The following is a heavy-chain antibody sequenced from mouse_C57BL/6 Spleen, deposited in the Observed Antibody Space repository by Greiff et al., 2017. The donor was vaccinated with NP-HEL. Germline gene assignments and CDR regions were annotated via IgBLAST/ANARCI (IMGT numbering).Heavy chain of an antibody. CDR3: AREEDYYGSSSFAY. Sequence: EVKLMESGGGLVKPGGSLKLSCAASGFTFSSYAMSWVRQTPEKRLEWVATLSDGGSYTYYPDNVKGRFTISRDNAKNNLYLQMSHLKSEDTAMYYCAREEDYYGSSSFAYWGQGTLVTVSA. CDR1: GFTFSSYA. J-gene: IGHJ3*01. D-gene: IGHD1-1*01. CDR2: LSDGGSYT. V-gene: IGHV5-4*01.